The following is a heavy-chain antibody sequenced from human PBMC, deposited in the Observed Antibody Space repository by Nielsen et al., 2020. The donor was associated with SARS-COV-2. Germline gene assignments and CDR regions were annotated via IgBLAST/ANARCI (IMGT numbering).Heavy chain of an antibody. CDR2: IKQDGSEK. J-gene: IGHJ4*02. CDR1: GFTFSSYW. Sequence: GGSLRLSCAASGFTFSSYWMSWVRQAPGKGLEWVANIKQDGSEKYYVDSVKGRFTISRDNAKNSLYLQMNSLRAEDTAVYYCAIPSSGYNYGIFDSWGQGTLVIVSS. CDR3: AIPSSGYNYGIFDS. D-gene: IGHD5-18*01. V-gene: IGHV3-7*01.